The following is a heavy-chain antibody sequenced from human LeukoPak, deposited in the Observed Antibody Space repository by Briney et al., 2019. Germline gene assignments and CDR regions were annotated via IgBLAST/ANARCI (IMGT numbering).Heavy chain of an antibody. V-gene: IGHV1-2*02. CDR1: GYTFTGYY. J-gene: IGHJ3*02. CDR3: ARAREDAFDI. Sequence: GASVKVSCKASGYTFTGYYMHWVRPAPGQGLEWMGWINPSSGGTRYAQKFQGRVTMTRDTSISTAYMELSRLRYDDTAVYYCARAREDAFDIWGQGTMVTVSS. D-gene: IGHD1-26*01. CDR2: INPSSGGT.